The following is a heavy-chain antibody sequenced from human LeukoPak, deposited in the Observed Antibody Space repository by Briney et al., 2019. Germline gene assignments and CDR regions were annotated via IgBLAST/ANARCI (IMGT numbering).Heavy chain of an antibody. V-gene: IGHV3-30*03. D-gene: IGHD5-18*01. CDR2: ISYDGSNK. CDR3: ARDPKRGFSYGWGAFDI. J-gene: IGHJ3*02. Sequence: PGRSLRLSCAASGFTFSSYGMHWVRQAPGKGLEWVALISYDGSNKYYADSVKGRFTISRDNSKNTLYLQMNSLRVEDTAVYYCARDPKRGFSYGWGAFDIWGQGTMVTVSS. CDR1: GFTFSSYG.